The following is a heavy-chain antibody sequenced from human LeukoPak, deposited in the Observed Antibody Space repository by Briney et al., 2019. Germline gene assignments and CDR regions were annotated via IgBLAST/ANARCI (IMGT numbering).Heavy chain of an antibody. CDR3: AREGDCSSTSCSEDYYYGMDV. CDR1: GGTFSSYA. D-gene: IGHD2-2*01. V-gene: IGHV1-69*13. Sequence: GASVKVSCKASGGTFSSYAISWVRQAPGQGLEWMGGIIPIFGTANYAQKFQGRVTITADESTSTAYMELSSLRSEDTAVYYCAREGDCSSTSCSEDYYYGMDVWGQGTTVTVSS. J-gene: IGHJ6*02. CDR2: IIPIFGTA.